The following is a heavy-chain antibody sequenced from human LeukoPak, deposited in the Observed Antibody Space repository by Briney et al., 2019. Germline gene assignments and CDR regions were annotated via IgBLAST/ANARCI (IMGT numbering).Heavy chain of an antibody. D-gene: IGHD5-18*01. Sequence: GGSLRLSCAASGFTFSSYEMNWVRQAPGKGLEWVSYISSSGSTIYYADSVKGRFTISRDNAKNSLYLRMNSLRAEDTAVYYCARDGRGYSYGGLYYYYYMDVWGKGTTVTVSS. CDR2: ISSSGSTI. J-gene: IGHJ6*03. CDR1: GFTFSSYE. V-gene: IGHV3-48*03. CDR3: ARDGRGYSYGGLYYYYYMDV.